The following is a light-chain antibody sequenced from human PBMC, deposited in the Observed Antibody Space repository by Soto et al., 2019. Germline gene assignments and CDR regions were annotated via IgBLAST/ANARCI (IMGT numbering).Light chain of an antibody. V-gene: IGLV2-14*01. CDR2: DVR. CDR3: SSYTSINTRV. CDR1: SSDVGGYNY. Sequence: SELAQPASVSGSPGQPITISCTGTSSDVGGYNYVSWYQQHPGKAPKLIIYDVRNRPSGVSNRFSGSKSGNTASLTISGLQTEDEADYYCSSYTSINTRVFGTGTKVTVL. J-gene: IGLJ1*01.